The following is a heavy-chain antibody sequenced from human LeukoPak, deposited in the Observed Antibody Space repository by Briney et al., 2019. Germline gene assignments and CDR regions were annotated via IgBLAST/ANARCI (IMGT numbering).Heavy chain of an antibody. CDR3: AGGRVPGRYYYYMDV. J-gene: IGHJ6*03. CDR2: IIPIFGTA. V-gene: IGHV1-69*13. CDR1: GGTFSSYA. D-gene: IGHD3-16*01. Sequence: SVKVSCKASGGTFSSYAISWVRQAPGQGLEWMGGIIPIFGTANYAQKFQGRVTITADESTSTAYMELSSLRSEDTAVYYCAGGRVPGRYYYYMDVWGKGTTVTISS.